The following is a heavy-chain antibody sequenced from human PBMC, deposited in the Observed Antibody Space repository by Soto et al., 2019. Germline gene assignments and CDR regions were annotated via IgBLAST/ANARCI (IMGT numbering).Heavy chain of an antibody. D-gene: IGHD6-19*01. CDR2: ISSVSSYI. V-gene: IGHV3-21*01. CDR1: GFTFSSYT. J-gene: IGHJ4*02. CDR3: ARASYRSGWHTDY. Sequence: EVQLVESGGGLVKPGGSLRLSCAASGFTFSSYTMNWVRQAPGKGLEWVSSISSVSSYIYYADSVKGRFTISRDNAKNSLYLQMNSLRAEDTAVYYRARASYRSGWHTDYWGQGTLVTVSS.